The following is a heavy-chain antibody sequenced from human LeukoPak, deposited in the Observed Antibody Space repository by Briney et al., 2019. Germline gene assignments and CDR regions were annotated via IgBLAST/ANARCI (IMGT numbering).Heavy chain of an antibody. CDR3: AKVQSDCGGDCFRAFDI. Sequence: GGSLRLSCTASGFTFNTYAMGWVRHAPGKGLEWVATITSGGGNTFYADSVKGRVTISRDNSKNTLYLQMNSLRAEDTAVYYCAKVQSDCGGDCFRAFDIWGQGTMVTVSS. D-gene: IGHD2-21*02. CDR2: ITSGGGNT. V-gene: IGHV3-23*01. J-gene: IGHJ3*02. CDR1: GFTFNTYA.